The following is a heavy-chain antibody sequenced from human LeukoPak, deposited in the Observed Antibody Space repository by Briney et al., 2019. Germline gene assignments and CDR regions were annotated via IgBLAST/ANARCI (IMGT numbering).Heavy chain of an antibody. CDR1: GFIFSDSY. V-gene: IGHV3-7*01. CDR3: ARVHIPKKLERRSGFDY. CDR2: IKQDGSEK. J-gene: IGHJ4*02. Sequence: PGGSLRLSCVGSGFIFSDSYMSWVRQAPGKGLEWVANIKQDGSEKYYVDSVKGRFTISRDNAKNSLYLQMNSLRAEDTAVYYCARVHIPKKLERRSGFDYWGQGTLVTVSS. D-gene: IGHD1-1*01.